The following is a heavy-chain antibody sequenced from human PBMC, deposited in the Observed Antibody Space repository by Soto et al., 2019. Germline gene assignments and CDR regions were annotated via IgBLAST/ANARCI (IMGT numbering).Heavy chain of an antibody. CDR3: ARDFTKSSSWPYYFDY. J-gene: IGHJ4*02. CDR1: GYTFTTYG. V-gene: IGHV1-18*01. CDR2: ISAYSGST. Sequence: QVQLVQSGAEVKKPGASVKVSCKASGYTFTTYGISWVRQAPGQGLEWMGWISAYSGSTKFAQKLQGRGTMTTDSSTTTAYMELRSLTSDDTAVYYCARDFTKSSSWPYYFDYWGQGPLVTVSS. D-gene: IGHD6-13*01.